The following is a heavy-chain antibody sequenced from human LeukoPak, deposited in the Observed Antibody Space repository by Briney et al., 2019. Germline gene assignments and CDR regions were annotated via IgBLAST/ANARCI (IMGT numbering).Heavy chain of an antibody. Sequence: PSETLSLTCSVSGGSISSGSYYWSWIRQPAGKGLEWIGRIYTSGSTNYHPSLKSRVTISVDTSKNQFSLKLSSVTAADTAVYYCAREVLPDAFDIWGQGTMVTVSS. D-gene: IGHD1-1*01. CDR2: IYTSGST. CDR3: AREVLPDAFDI. V-gene: IGHV4-61*02. CDR1: GGSISSGSYY. J-gene: IGHJ3*02.